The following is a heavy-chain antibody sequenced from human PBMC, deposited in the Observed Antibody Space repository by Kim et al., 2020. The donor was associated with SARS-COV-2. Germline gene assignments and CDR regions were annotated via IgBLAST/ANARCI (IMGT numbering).Heavy chain of an antibody. CDR3: AKAYESGFDY. J-gene: IGHJ4*02. V-gene: IGHV3-9*01. D-gene: IGHD3-22*01. Sequence: SKAYEDSVKGRITNARDNAKKSLYLQIESLRAEDTALYYCAKAYESGFDYWGQGTLVTVSS. CDR2: SK.